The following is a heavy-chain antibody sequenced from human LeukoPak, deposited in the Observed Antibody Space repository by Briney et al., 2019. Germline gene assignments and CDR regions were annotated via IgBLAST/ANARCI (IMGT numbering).Heavy chain of an antibody. CDR3: ARHSSWRAFDI. Sequence: XLEWIGYIYYSASTNYNPSLKSRVTISVDTSKNQFSLKLSSVAAADTAVYYCARHSSWRAFDIWGQGTMVTVSS. CDR2: IYYSAST. J-gene: IGHJ3*02. V-gene: IGHV4-59*08. D-gene: IGHD2-2*01.